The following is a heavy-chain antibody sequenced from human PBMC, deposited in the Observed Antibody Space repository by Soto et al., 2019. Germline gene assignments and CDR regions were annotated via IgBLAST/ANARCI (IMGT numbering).Heavy chain of an antibody. CDR2: VTADGGT. V-gene: IGHV3-23*01. J-gene: IGHJ3*02. CDR1: GFTVSSHA. Sequence: EVQVLESGGGLVQPGGSLRLSCEGSGFTVSSHAMTWIRQAPGKGAEWVSTVTADGGTYYADYVKGRFAMSRDTSENTRYLQMNSLGAEDTAAYYCAPHVSCSGGSCQYDTFTIRGQGTMVTVSS. D-gene: IGHD2-15*01. CDR3: APHVSCSGGSCQYDTFTI.